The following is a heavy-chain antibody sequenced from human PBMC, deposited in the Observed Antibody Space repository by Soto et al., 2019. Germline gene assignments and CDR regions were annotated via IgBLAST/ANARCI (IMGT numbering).Heavy chain of an antibody. Sequence: SETLSLTCAVSGGSISSSNWWSWARQPQGKGLEWIGEIYHSGSTNYNPSLKSRVTISLDTSKNQFSLKLSSVTAADTAVYYCANGGSQGIYDFWGQRSLVIVSS. CDR1: GGSISSSNW. CDR2: IYHSGST. CDR3: ANGGSQGIYDF. D-gene: IGHD1-26*01. J-gene: IGHJ4*02. V-gene: IGHV4-4*02.